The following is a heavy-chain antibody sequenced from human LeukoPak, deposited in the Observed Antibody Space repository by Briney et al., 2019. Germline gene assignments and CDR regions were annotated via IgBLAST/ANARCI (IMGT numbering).Heavy chain of an antibody. Sequence: ASVKVSCKASGYTFTSYGISWVRQATGQGLEWMGWMNPNSGNTGYAQKFQGRVTMTRNTSISTAYMELSSLRSEDTAVYYCARRRAVAGTGYDYWGQGTLVTVSS. V-gene: IGHV1-8*02. J-gene: IGHJ4*02. CDR3: ARRRAVAGTGYDY. CDR2: MNPNSGNT. CDR1: GYTFTSYG. D-gene: IGHD6-19*01.